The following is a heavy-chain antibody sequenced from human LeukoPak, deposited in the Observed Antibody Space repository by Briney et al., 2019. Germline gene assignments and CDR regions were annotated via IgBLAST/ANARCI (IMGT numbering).Heavy chain of an antibody. CDR1: GYTLTELS. J-gene: IGHJ4*02. Sequence: GASVKVSCKVSGYTLTELSMHWVRQAPGKGLEWMGGFDPEDGETIYAQKFQGRVTMTEDTSTDTAYMELSSLRSEDTAVYYCARDGDYYDSSGYYYFWGQGTLVTVSS. CDR2: FDPEDGET. D-gene: IGHD3-22*01. V-gene: IGHV1-24*01. CDR3: ARDGDYYDSSGYYYF.